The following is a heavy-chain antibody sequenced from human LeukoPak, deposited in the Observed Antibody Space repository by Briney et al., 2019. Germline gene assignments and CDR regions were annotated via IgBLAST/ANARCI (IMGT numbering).Heavy chain of an antibody. Sequence: SETLSLTCAVYGGSFSGYYWSWIRQPPGKGLEWIGYIYYSGSNYYNPSLKSRVTISVDTSKNQFSLKLSSVTAAVTAVYYCARERYCSGGSCYFFDYWGQGTLVTVSS. V-gene: IGHV4-30-4*08. CDR1: GGSFSGYY. J-gene: IGHJ4*02. CDR2: IYYSGSN. CDR3: ARERYCSGGSCYFFDY. D-gene: IGHD2-15*01.